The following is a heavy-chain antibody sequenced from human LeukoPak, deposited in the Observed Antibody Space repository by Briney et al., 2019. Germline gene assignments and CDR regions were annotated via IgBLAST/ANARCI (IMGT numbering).Heavy chain of an antibody. J-gene: IGHJ3*02. V-gene: IGHV4-4*07. D-gene: IGHD1-26*01. CDR2: IYTSGST. Sequence: SETLSLTCTVSGGSISSYYWSWIRQPAGKGLEWIGRIYTSGSTNYNPSLKSRVTMSVDTSKNQSSLKLSSVTAADTAVYYCARHDPIVGTPDAFDIWGQGTMVTVSS. CDR3: ARHDPIVGTPDAFDI. CDR1: GGSISSYY.